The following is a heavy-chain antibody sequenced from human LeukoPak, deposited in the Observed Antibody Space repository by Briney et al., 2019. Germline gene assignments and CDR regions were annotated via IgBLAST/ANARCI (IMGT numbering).Heavy chain of an antibody. J-gene: IGHJ6*02. V-gene: IGHV4-34*01. CDR3: ARGRRSGYDYYYYYYGMDV. D-gene: IGHD5-12*01. CDR1: GGSLSGYY. Sequence: SETLSLTCAVYGGSLSGYYWSWIRQPPGKGLGWIGETNHSGSTNYNPSLKSRVTISVDMSKDQFSLKLSSVTAADTAVYYCARGRRSGYDYYYYYYGMDVWGQGTTVTVSS. CDR2: TNHSGST.